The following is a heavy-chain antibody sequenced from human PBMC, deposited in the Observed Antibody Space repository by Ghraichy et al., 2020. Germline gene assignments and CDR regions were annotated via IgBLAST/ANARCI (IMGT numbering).Heavy chain of an antibody. CDR1: GFTFRSYW. D-gene: IGHD3-10*01. CDR3: VSDLEISPLFTQLS. CDR2: ISSDGSHT. J-gene: IGHJ5*02. V-gene: IGHV3-74*03. Sequence: AGSLRLSCAASGFTFRSYWMHWVRQAPGGGLVWVSLISSDGSHTEYADSVKGRFSISRDNAKNTLYLQMNSLRDEDTAVYYCVSDLEISPLFTQLSWGQGTLVTVSS.